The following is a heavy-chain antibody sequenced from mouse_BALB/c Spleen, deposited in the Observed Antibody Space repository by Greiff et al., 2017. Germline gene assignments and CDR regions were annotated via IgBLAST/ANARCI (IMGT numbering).Heavy chain of an antibody. V-gene: IGHV14-3*02. CDR2: IDPANGNT. J-gene: IGHJ2*01. CDR3: ARRGVYGSSPFDY. CDR1: GFNIKDNY. Sequence: EVQLQESGAELVKPGASVKLSCPASGFNIKDNYMHWVKQRPEQGLEWIGRIDPANGNTKYAPKFQGKAPITTDTSSNTAYLQLISLTSGDTAVYYCARRGVYGSSPFDYWGQGTTLTVSS. D-gene: IGHD1-1*01.